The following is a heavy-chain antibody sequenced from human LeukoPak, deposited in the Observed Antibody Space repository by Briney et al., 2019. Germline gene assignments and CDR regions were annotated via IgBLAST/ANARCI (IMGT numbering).Heavy chain of an antibody. CDR1: GFTFSNYG. Sequence: GGSLRLSCAASGFTFSNYGMHWVRQAPGKGLEWVAVMSSDGSNKYHADSVKGRFTISRDNSENTLYLQMNSLRPEDTAVYYCAKDLGSTGAYYCYGMDVWGQGTTVTVSS. D-gene: IGHD2-2*01. CDR3: AKDLGSTGAYYCYGMDV. V-gene: IGHV3-30*18. J-gene: IGHJ6*02. CDR2: MSSDGSNK.